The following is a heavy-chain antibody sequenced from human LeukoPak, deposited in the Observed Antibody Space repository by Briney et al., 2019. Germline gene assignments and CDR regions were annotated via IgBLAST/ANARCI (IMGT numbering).Heavy chain of an antibody. J-gene: IGHJ4*02. D-gene: IGHD3-10*01. CDR1: GFTFSDYY. V-gene: IGHV3-11*06. CDR2: ISSSSSYI. CDR3: ASGWFGELPDY. Sequence: PGGSLRLSCAAFGFTFSDYYMSWIRQAPGKGLEWVSSISSSSSYIYYADSVKGRFTISRDNAKNSLYLQMNSLRAEDTAVYYCASGWFGELPDYWGQGTLVTVSS.